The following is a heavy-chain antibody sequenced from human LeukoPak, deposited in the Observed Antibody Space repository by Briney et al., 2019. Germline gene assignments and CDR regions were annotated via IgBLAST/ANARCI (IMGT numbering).Heavy chain of an antibody. CDR2: INSDGSST. Sequence: GGSLRLSCAASGFTFSSYWMHWVRQAPGKGLAWVSRINSDGSSTSYADSVKGRFTISRDNAKNTLYLQMNSLRAEDTAVYYCARDPSIVGDLYYFDYWGQGTLVTVSS. CDR1: GFTFSSYW. D-gene: IGHD1-26*01. CDR3: ARDPSIVGDLYYFDY. J-gene: IGHJ4*02. V-gene: IGHV3-74*01.